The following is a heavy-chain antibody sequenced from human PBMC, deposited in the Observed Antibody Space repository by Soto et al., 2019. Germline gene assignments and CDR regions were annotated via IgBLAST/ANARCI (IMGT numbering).Heavy chain of an antibody. Sequence: EVQLVESGGGLVQPGGSLRLSCAASGFTFSSYSMNWVRQAPGKGLEWVSSISSSSTTMYYADSVKGRFTISRDNAKNSLYLQMTSLRAEDTAVYYCARDYSSVWYFDYWGQGTLVTVSS. CDR2: ISSSSTTM. CDR3: ARDYSSVWYFDY. CDR1: GFTFSSYS. J-gene: IGHJ4*02. D-gene: IGHD6-25*01. V-gene: IGHV3-48*01.